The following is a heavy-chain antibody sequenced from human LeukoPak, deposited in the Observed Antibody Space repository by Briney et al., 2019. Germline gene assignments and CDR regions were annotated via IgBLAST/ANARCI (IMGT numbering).Heavy chain of an antibody. CDR1: GYTFTGYY. CDR3: AREGYCTNGVCYYRFDP. Sequence: ASVKVSCKASGYTFTGYYMHWVRQAPGQGLEWMGRINPKTGGTNYAQKFQGRVTMTRDTSISTAYMELSRLRSDDTAVYYCAREGYCTNGVCYYRFDPWGQGTLVTASS. D-gene: IGHD2-8*01. V-gene: IGHV1-2*06. CDR2: INPKTGGT. J-gene: IGHJ5*02.